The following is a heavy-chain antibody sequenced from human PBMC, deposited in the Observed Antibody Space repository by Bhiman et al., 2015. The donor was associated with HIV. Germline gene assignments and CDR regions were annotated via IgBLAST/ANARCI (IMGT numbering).Heavy chain of an antibody. CDR3: AISFGGLVGGLDY. V-gene: IGHV3-7*01. CDR2: IKEMEVT. D-gene: IGHD3-16*02. J-gene: IGHJ4*01. Sequence: EVRLVESGGGLVQPGGSLRLSCAVSGITFSDHWMNRVRQTPGKGLEWVADIKEMEVTFTCGVCEGPIHHLQRQRQEFYCICNDSLRAEDAAVYYCAISFGGLVGGLDYWGRGTLVTVS. CDR1: GITFSDHW.